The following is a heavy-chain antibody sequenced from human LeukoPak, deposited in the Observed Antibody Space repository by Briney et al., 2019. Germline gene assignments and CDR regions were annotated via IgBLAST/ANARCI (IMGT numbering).Heavy chain of an antibody. CDR2: IWYDGSNK. V-gene: IGHV3-33*01. D-gene: IGHD1-7*01. CDR3: ARGANWNYANYFDY. J-gene: IGHJ4*02. Sequence: GGSLRLSCAASGFTFSIYGMHWVCQAPGKGLEWVAVIWYDGSNKYYADSVKGRFTISRDNSKNTLYLQMSSLRAEDTAVYYCARGANWNYANYFDYWGQGTLVTVSS. CDR1: GFTFSIYG.